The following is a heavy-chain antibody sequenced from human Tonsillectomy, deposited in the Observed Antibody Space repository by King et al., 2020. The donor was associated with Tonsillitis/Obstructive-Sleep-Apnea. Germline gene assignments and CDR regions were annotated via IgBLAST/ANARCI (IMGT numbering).Heavy chain of an antibody. CDR2: IYFSGST. CDR3: AREGEAVDAFDI. Sequence: VQLQESGPRLVKPSETLSLTCTVSGGSISGYYWSWLRQPPGKGLAWIGYIYFSGSTKYNPSLNSRVTISVDTSKNQFSLRLSSVTAADTAVYYCAREGEAVDAFDIWGQGTMVTVSS. D-gene: IGHD3-16*01. J-gene: IGHJ3*02. CDR1: GGSISGYY. V-gene: IGHV4-59*01.